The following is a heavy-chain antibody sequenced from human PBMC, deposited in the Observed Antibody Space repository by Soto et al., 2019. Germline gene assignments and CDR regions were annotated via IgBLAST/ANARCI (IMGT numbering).Heavy chain of an antibody. CDR3: ARGMTTVTTIDY. CDR1: GGSFSSSYY. J-gene: IGHJ4*02. CDR2: ISYSGIT. Sequence: PSETLSLTCTVSGGSFSSSYYWGWIRQPPGKRLEWIGSISYSGITYFNPSLKSRVTISVDRSKNQFSLKLSSVTAADTAVYYCARGMTTVTTIDYWGQGTLVTVSS. V-gene: IGHV4-39*01. D-gene: IGHD4-4*01.